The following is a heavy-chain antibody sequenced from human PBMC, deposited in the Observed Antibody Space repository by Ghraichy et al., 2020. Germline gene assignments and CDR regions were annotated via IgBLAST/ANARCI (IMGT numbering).Heavy chain of an antibody. J-gene: IGHJ6*02. D-gene: IGHD6-19*01. CDR2: INHSGST. Sequence: SETLSLTCAVYGGSFSGYYWSWIRQPPGKGLEWIGEINHSGSTNYNPSLKSRVTISVDTSKNQFSLKLSSVTAADTAVYYCARGPQWLAPYYYYYGMDVWGQGTTVTVSS. CDR3: ARGPQWLAPYYYYYGMDV. V-gene: IGHV4-34*01. CDR1: GGSFSGYY.